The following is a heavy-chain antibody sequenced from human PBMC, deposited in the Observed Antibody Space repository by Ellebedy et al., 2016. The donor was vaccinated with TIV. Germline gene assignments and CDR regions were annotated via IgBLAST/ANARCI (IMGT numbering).Heavy chain of an antibody. D-gene: IGHD3-22*01. Sequence: GESLKISCAASGFTFSSYAMSWVRQAPGKGLEWVSAISGSGGSTYYADSVKGRFTISRDNSKNTLYLQMNSLRAEDTAVYYCAKALGRDSSGYGSSDYWGQGTLVTVSS. J-gene: IGHJ4*02. V-gene: IGHV3-23*01. CDR1: GFTFSSYA. CDR2: ISGSGGST. CDR3: AKALGRDSSGYGSSDY.